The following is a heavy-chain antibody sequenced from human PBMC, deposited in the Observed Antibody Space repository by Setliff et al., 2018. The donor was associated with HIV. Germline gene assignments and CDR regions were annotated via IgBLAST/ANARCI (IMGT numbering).Heavy chain of an antibody. Sequence: GASVKVSCKAFGYIFTTFGITWVRQAPGKGLEWMGWISGSNGNTNYAQEVQGRVTVTTDTSPSTDYMELRNLRSDDTAIYYCARAGATRTTHIDYWGQGTLVTVSS. CDR2: ISGSNGNT. CDR3: ARAGATRTTHIDY. CDR1: GYIFTTFG. J-gene: IGHJ4*02. D-gene: IGHD1-7*01. V-gene: IGHV1-18*01.